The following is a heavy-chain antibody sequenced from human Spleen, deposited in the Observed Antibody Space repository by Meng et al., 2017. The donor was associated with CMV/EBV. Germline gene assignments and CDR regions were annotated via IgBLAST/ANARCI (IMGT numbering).Heavy chain of an antibody. V-gene: IGHV4-39*01. Sequence: CSASGGSISSRTYYWGWIRQPPGKGLEWIGSIYYSGSTYYNPSLESRVTMSLDTSKNQFSLRLSSVTAADSAIYYCPVYGSSGFDFRQWGQGTLVTVSS. D-gene: IGHD3-22*01. CDR3: PVYGSSGFDFRQ. CDR1: GGSISSRTYY. CDR2: IYYSGST. J-gene: IGHJ4*02.